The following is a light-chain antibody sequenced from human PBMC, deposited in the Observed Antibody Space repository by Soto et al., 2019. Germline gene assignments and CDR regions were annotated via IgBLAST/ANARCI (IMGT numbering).Light chain of an antibody. CDR2: KAS. V-gene: IGKV1-5*03. J-gene: IGKJ1*01. CDR3: QPYIGYSRT. CDR1: QSISSW. Sequence: DIQMTQSPSTLSASVGDRVTITCRASQSISSWLAWYQQKPGKAPNLLIYKASRLHSGVSSRFSGSESGTEFTLTISSLQPDDFATDYCQPYIGYSRTFGQGTKVVIK.